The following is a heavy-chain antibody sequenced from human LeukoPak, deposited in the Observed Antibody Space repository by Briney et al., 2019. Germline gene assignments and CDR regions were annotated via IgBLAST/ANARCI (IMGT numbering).Heavy chain of an antibody. CDR2: IYYSGTT. J-gene: IGHJ4*02. CDR1: GGSISSYY. D-gene: IGHD1-26*01. Sequence: SETLSLTCTVSGGSISSYYWNWIRQPPGKGLEWIGYIYYSGTTNYNPSLKSRVSMSVDTSKNQFSLKLSSVTAADTAVYYCARGSGSYYRYYFDYWGQGTLVTVSS. V-gene: IGHV4-59*08. CDR3: ARGSGSYYRYYFDY.